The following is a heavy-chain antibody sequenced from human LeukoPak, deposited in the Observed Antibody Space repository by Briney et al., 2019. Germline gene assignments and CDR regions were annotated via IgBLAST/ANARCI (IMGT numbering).Heavy chain of an antibody. V-gene: IGHV3-23*01. J-gene: IGHJ4*02. D-gene: IGHD4-17*01. CDR2: ISGSGSSS. CDR3: AKARYGDFRPSFDY. CDR1: GFTFSSYA. Sequence: GGSLRLSCAASGFTFSSYAMSWVRQAPGKGLEWVSAISGSGSSSYYADSVKGRFTISRDISKNTLYLQMNSLRAEDTAVYHCAKARYGDFRPSFDYWGQGTLVTVSS.